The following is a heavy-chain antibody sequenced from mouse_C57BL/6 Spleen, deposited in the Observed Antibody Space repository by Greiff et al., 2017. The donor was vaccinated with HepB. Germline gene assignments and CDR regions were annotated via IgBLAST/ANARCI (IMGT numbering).Heavy chain of an antibody. D-gene: IGHD2-5*01. V-gene: IGHV1-15*01. J-gene: IGHJ3*01. CDR2: IDPETGGT. CDR3: TRRGYSKGFAY. CDR1: GYTFTDYE. Sequence: VQLQQSGAELVRPGASVTLSCKASGYTFTDYEMHWVKQTPVHGLEWIGAIDPETGGTAYNQKFKGKAILTADKSSSTAYMELRSLTSEDSAVYYCTRRGYSKGFAYWGQGTLVTVSA.